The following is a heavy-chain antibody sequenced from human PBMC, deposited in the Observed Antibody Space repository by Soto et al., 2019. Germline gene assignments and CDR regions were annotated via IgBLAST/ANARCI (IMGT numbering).Heavy chain of an antibody. CDR2: ISYDGSNK. Sequence: QVQLVESGGGVVQLGRSLRLSCAASGFTFSSYGMHWVRQAPGKGLEWVAVISYDGSNKYYADSVKGRFTISRDNSKNTLYLQMNSLRAEDTAVYYCAKLSVYGDSRGDFDYWGQGTLVTVSS. CDR3: AKLSVYGDSRGDFDY. CDR1: GFTFSSYG. V-gene: IGHV3-30*18. J-gene: IGHJ4*02. D-gene: IGHD4-17*01.